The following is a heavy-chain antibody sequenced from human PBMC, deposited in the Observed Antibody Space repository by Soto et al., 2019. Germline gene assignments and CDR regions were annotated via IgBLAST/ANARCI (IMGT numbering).Heavy chain of an antibody. D-gene: IGHD2-2*01. CDR3: ARGCYCSSTSCYGCWFDP. CDR2: INHSGST. CDR1: GGSFSGYY. Sequence: PSETLSLTCAVYGGSFSGYYWSWIRQPPGKGLEWIGEINHSGSTNYNPSLKSRVTISVDTSKNQFSLKLSSVTAADTAVYYCARGCYCSSTSCYGCWFDPWGQGTLVTVSS. J-gene: IGHJ5*02. V-gene: IGHV4-34*01.